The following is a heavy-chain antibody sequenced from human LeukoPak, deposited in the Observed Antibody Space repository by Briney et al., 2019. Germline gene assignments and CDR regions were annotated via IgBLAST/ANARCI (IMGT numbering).Heavy chain of an antibody. D-gene: IGHD3-3*01. CDR3: ASGRGYDFWSGYYLGY. V-gene: IGHV1-69*05. CDR1: GGTFSSYA. Sequence: ASVKVSCKAFGGTFSSYAISWVRQAPGQWLEWMGGIIPIFGTANYAQKFQGRVTITTDESTSTAYMELSSLRSEDTAVYYCASGRGYDFWSGYYLGYWGQGTLVTVSS. J-gene: IGHJ4*02. CDR2: IIPIFGTA.